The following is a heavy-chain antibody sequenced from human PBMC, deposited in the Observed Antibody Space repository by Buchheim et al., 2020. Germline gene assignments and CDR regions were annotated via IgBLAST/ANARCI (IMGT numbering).Heavy chain of an antibody. CDR1: GLTFSSYS. CDR3: ATALVAGNYYYYGMDV. D-gene: IGHD6-19*01. CDR2: ISSSSSTI. Sequence: EVQLVESGGGLVQPGGSLRLSCAASGLTFSSYSMNWVRQAPGKGLEWVSYISSSSSTIYYADSVKGRFTISRDNAKNSLYLQMNSLRAEDTAVYYCATALVAGNYYYYGMDVWGQGTT. V-gene: IGHV3-48*04. J-gene: IGHJ6*02.